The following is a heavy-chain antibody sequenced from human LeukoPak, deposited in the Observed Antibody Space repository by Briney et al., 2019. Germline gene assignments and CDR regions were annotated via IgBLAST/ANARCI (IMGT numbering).Heavy chain of an antibody. CDR1: GGTFSSYA. D-gene: IGHD1-26*01. CDR2: IIPIFGTA. Sequence: SVKVSCKASGGTFSSYAISWVRQAPGQGLEWMGGIIPIFGTANHAQKFQGRVTITADESTSTAYMELSSLRSEDTAVYYCARATSPYYYYYYMDVWGKGTTVTVSS. CDR3: ARATSPYYYYYYMDV. V-gene: IGHV1-69*13. J-gene: IGHJ6*03.